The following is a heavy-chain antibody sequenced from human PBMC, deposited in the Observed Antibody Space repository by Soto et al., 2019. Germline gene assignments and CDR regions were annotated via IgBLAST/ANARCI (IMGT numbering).Heavy chain of an antibody. CDR3: ITDPYYDFWSGYHFDY. J-gene: IGHJ4*02. CDR1: GYTFTSYT. V-gene: IGHV1-3*01. CDR2: INAGNGNT. D-gene: IGHD3-3*01. Sequence: GASVKVSCKASGYTFTSYTMHWVRQAPGERLEWMGWINAGNGNTKYSQKFQGRVTITRDTSASTAYMELNSLKTEDTAVYYCITDPYYDFWSGYHFDYWGQGTLVTVSS.